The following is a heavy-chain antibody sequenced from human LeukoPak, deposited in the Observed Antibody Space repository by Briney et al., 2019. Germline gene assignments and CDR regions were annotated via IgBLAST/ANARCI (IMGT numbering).Heavy chain of an antibody. Sequence: AGGSLRLSCAVSGLTFSSSWMDWVRQAPGKGLEWVASINPDGNKKYSADSVKGRFTISSDNAENSLYLQMNSLRVEDTAFYYCARDLAYSRLDYWGQGMLVTVSS. D-gene: IGHD5-18*01. CDR2: INPDGNKK. V-gene: IGHV3-7*01. CDR1: GLTFSSSW. J-gene: IGHJ4*02. CDR3: ARDLAYSRLDY.